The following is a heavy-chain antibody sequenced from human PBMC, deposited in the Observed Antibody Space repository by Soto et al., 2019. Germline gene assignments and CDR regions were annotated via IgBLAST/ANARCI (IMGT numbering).Heavy chain of an antibody. J-gene: IGHJ6*04. CDR3: IQSRCGGDCLQSYASHYYYRMDV. CDR2: IYWDDDK. Sequence: QITLKESGPTLVKPTQTLTLTCTFSGFSLSTSGVGVGWIRQPPGKALEWLALIYWDDDKRYSPSLRSRLTLNKDTSKNPVVLTMTNRDPVDTATYYCIQSRCGGDCLQSYASHYYYRMDVWGKGTKVT. CDR1: GFSLSTSGVG. D-gene: IGHD2-21*02. V-gene: IGHV2-5*02.